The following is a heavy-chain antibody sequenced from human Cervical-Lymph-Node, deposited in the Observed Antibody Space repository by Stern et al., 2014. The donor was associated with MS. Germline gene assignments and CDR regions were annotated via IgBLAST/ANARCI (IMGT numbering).Heavy chain of an antibody. V-gene: IGHV1-18*04. D-gene: IGHD3-3*01. Sequence: QLVQSGAEVKKPGASVKVSCKASGYTFTSYGISWVRQAPGQGLECMGWISAYNGNTNYAQKLQGRVTMTTDTSTSTAYMELRSLRSDDTAVYYCARDQYYDFWSGYYPYYYYGMDVWGQGTTVTVSS. J-gene: IGHJ6*02. CDR1: GYTFTSYG. CDR3: ARDQYYDFWSGYYPYYYYGMDV. CDR2: ISAYNGNT.